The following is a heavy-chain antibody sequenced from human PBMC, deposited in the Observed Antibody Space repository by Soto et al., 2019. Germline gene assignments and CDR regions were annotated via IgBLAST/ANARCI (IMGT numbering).Heavy chain of an antibody. CDR2: ISGSGGST. CDR3: AKDMAAMEITFDY. V-gene: IGHV3-23*01. CDR1: GFTFSSYA. J-gene: IGHJ4*02. D-gene: IGHD5-18*01. Sequence: GGSLRLSCAVSGFTFSSYAMSWVRQATGKGLEWVSAISGSGGSTYYADSVKGRFTISRDNSKNTLYLQMNSLRAEDTAVYYCAKDMAAMEITFDYWGQGTLVTVSS.